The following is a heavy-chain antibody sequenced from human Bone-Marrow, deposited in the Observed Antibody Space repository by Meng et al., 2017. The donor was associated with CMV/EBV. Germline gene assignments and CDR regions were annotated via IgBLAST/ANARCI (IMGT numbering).Heavy chain of an antibody. CDR2: IYYSGST. V-gene: IGHV4-61*05. D-gene: IGHD6-19*01. CDR3: ARSGPTNYDPGIAVAGARDPYYYYGMDV. CDR1: GGSISSSSYY. Sequence: SETLSLTCTVSGGSISSSSYYWGWIRQPPGKGLEWIGYIYYSGSTNYNPSLKSRVTISVDTSKNQFSLKLSSVTAADTAVYYCARSGPTNYDPGIAVAGARDPYYYYGMDVWGQGTTVTVSS. J-gene: IGHJ6*02.